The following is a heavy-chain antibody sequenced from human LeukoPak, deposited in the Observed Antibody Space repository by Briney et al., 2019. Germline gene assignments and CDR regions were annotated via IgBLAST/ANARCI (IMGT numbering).Heavy chain of an antibody. V-gene: IGHV1-69*13. CDR2: IIPIFGTA. J-gene: IGHJ6*03. CDR1: GGTFSSYA. D-gene: IGHD6-13*01. Sequence: SVKVSCKASGGTFSSYAISWVRQAPGQGLEWMGGIIPIFGTANYAQKFQGRVTITADESTSTAYMELSSLRSEDTAVYYCASLRGYSSSWYPLGPEYYYMDVWGKGTRSPSP. CDR3: ASLRGYSSSWYPLGPEYYYMDV.